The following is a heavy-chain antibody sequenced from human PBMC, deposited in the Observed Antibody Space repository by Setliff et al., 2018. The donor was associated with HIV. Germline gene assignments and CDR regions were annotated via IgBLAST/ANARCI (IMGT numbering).Heavy chain of an antibody. Sequence: GGSLRLSCTAPGFNFMFFAMSWVRQAPGKGLEWVSGISGSNSRTDYVDSVKGRFTISRDNSKNTMYLQMNTLRVGDTAVYYCARDPPGSGFHLDYWGQGTPVTVSS. CDR2: ISGSNSRT. CDR1: GFNFMFFA. V-gene: IGHV3-23*01. CDR3: ARDPPGSGFHLDY. D-gene: IGHD5-12*01. J-gene: IGHJ4*02.